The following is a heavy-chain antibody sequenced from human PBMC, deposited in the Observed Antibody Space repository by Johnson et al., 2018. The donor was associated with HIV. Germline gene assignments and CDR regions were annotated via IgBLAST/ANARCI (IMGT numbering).Heavy chain of an antibody. D-gene: IGHD3-22*01. CDR1: GFTFSSYA. V-gene: IGHV3-30-3*01. J-gene: IGHJ3*02. CDR3: ARDNFGGMIVVRGGAFDI. Sequence: QEQLVESWGGVVQPGRSLRLSCAASGFTFSSYAMHWVRQAPGKGLEWVAVISYDGSNKYYADSVKGRFTISRDNSKNTLYLQMNSLRAEDTAVYYCARDNFGGMIVVRGGAFDIWGQGTMVTVSS. CDR2: ISYDGSNK.